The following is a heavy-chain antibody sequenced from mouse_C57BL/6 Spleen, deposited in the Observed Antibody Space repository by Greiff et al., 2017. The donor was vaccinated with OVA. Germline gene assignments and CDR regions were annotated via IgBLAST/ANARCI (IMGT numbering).Heavy chain of an antibody. V-gene: IGHV1-82*01. CDR2: IYPGDGDT. CDR1: GYAFSSSW. CDR3: ASYDGYDEDFDY. J-gene: IGHJ2*01. Sequence: QVQLQQSGPELVKPGASVKISCKASGYAFSSSWMNWVKQRPGKGLEWIGRIYPGDGDTNYNGKFKGKATLTADKSSSTAYMQLSSLTSEDSAVYFCASYDGYDEDFDYWGQGTTLTVSS. D-gene: IGHD2-3*01.